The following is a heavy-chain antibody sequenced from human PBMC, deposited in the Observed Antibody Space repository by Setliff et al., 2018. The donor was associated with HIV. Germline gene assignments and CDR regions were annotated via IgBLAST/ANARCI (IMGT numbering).Heavy chain of an antibody. J-gene: IGHJ1*01. CDR1: GYRFNTYG. CDR3: VRGVTRDISGYYRDEYFQH. V-gene: IGHV1-18*01. Sequence: ASVKVSCKASGYRFNTYGISWVRQAPGQGLEWMGWISPYNGDTRFAQSLQGGVTLTTDTSTNTAYTEMRTLRSDDTAVYYCVRGVTRDISGYYRDEYFQHWGQGTPVTVS. D-gene: IGHD3-22*01. CDR2: ISPYNGDT.